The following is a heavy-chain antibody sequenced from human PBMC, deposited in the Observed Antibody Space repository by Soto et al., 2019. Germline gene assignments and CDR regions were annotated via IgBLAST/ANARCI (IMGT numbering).Heavy chain of an antibody. CDR3: AREEVITGTWHYGMDV. D-gene: IGHD1-7*01. CDR2: IKQDGSEK. V-gene: IGHV3-7*03. CDR1: GFTFSSYW. Sequence: EVQLVESGGGLVQPGGSPRLSCAASGFTFSSYWMSWVRQAPGKGLEWVANIKQDGSEKYYVDSVKGRFTISRNNAKNSLYLQMNSLRAEDTAVYYCAREEVITGTWHYGMDVWGQGTTVTVSS. J-gene: IGHJ6*02.